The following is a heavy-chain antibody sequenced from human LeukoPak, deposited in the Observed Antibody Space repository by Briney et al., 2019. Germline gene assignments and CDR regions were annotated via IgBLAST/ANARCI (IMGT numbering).Heavy chain of an antibody. J-gene: IGHJ5*02. CDR3: ATQWGYYGSGSPNWFDP. V-gene: IGHV4-34*01. CDR1: GGSFSGYY. CDR2: INHSGST. D-gene: IGHD3-10*01. Sequence: SETLSLTCAVYGGSFSGYYWSWIRQPPGKGLEWIGEINHSGSTNYNPSLKSRVTISVDTSKNQFSLKLSSVTAADTAVYYCATQWGYYGSGSPNWFDPWGQGTLVTVSS.